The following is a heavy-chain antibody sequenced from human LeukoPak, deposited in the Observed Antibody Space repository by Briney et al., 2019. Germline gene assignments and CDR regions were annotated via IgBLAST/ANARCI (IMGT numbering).Heavy chain of an antibody. CDR2: IYYSGST. CDR1: GGSISSSSYY. D-gene: IGHD6-6*01. J-gene: IGHJ4*02. V-gene: IGHV4-39*01. Sequence: SETLSLTCTVSGGSISSSSYYWGWIRQPPGKGLEWIGSIYYSGSTYYNPSLKSRVTISVDTSKNQFSLKLSSVTAADTAVYYCARHSSPAARPTHPFDYWGRGTLVTVSS. CDR3: ARHSSPAARPTHPFDY.